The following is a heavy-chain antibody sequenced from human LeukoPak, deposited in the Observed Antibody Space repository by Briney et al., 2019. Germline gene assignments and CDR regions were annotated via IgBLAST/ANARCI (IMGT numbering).Heavy chain of an antibody. D-gene: IGHD6-19*01. Sequence: GASVKVSCKASGGTFSSYAISWVRQAPGQGLEGMGGIIPIFGTANYAQKFQGRVTITADKSTSTAYMELSSLRSEDTAVYYCARSKDSGWYSPGALNWFDPWGQGTLVTVSS. CDR2: IIPIFGTA. CDR1: GGTFSSYA. CDR3: ARSKDSGWYSPGALNWFDP. V-gene: IGHV1-69*06. J-gene: IGHJ5*02.